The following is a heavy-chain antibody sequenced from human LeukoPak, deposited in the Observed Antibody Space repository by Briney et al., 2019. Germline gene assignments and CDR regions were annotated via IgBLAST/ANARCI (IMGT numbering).Heavy chain of an antibody. CDR1: GFTLRSYA. Sequence: GGSLRLSCAASGFTLRSYAMSWVRQARGEGGEGGAAISGRGGSTYYADSVKGRFTSCRDKDKDRVDVEMNSLRAEDTAVYYCAKDIRLQSDITFAYWGQGTLVTASS. D-gene: IGHD5-24*01. CDR3: AKDIRLQSDITFAY. V-gene: IGHV3-23*01. J-gene: IGHJ4*02. CDR2: ISGRGGST.